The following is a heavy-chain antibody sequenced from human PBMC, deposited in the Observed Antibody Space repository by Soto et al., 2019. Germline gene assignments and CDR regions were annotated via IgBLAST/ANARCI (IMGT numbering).Heavy chain of an antibody. CDR3: VREAGDYDWYFDL. V-gene: IGHV1-18*01. J-gene: IGHJ2*01. CDR2: ISPHNAKT. Sequence: QAQLVQSGPEVKEPGASVKVSCKASGYTFSSRGIYWVRQAPGQGLEWMGWISPHNAKTHHAQSLQGRVTLTTDTSTSTAYMDLRSLRSDDTAVYYCVREAGDYDWYFDLWGRGTPVTVSS. CDR1: GYTFSSRG. D-gene: IGHD4-17*01.